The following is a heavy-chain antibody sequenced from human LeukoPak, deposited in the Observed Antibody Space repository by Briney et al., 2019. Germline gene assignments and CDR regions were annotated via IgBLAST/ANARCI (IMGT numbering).Heavy chain of an antibody. J-gene: IGHJ4*02. D-gene: IGHD3-22*01. V-gene: IGHV4-59*01. CDR2: IYYRGST. CDR1: GGSISSDY. CDR3: ARLSGYSSGHCHSDY. Sequence: TSETLSLTCTVSGGSISSDYWSWIRQPPGKGLEWIGYIYYRGSTNYNPSLKSRVTISVDTSKNQFSLKLSSVTAADTAVYYCARLSGYSSGHCHSDYWGQGTLVTVSS.